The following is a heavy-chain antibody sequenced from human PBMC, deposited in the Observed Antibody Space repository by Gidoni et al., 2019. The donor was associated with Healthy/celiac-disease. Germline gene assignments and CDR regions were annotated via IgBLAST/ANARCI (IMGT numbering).Heavy chain of an antibody. Sequence: QLQLQESGPGLVKPSQTLSLTCTVPACSSSICGYYLSWIRQHPEKGLEWIGDIYYSGSTYNNTSLKSRVTISVNTSKNQLSLKLSSVTAADTAVYYCAREPTVTQREGAFDIWGQGTMVTVSS. J-gene: IGHJ3*02. V-gene: IGHV4-31*03. CDR3: AREPTVTQREGAFDI. CDR1: ACSSSICGYY. D-gene: IGHD4-17*01. CDR2: IYYSGST.